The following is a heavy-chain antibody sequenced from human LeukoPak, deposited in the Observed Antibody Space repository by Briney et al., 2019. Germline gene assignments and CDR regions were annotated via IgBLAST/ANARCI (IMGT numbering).Heavy chain of an antibody. CDR3: ARGSMVATKDPYYYYGMDV. J-gene: IGHJ6*02. CDR1: GYTFTSYG. CDR2: ISAYNGNT. D-gene: IGHD5-12*01. Sequence: GASVKVSCKASGYTFTSYGISWVRQAPGQGLEWVGWISAYNGNTNCAQKLQGRVTMTTDTSTSTAYMELRSLRSDDTAVYYCARGSMVATKDPYYYYGMDVWGQGTTVTVSS. V-gene: IGHV1-18*01.